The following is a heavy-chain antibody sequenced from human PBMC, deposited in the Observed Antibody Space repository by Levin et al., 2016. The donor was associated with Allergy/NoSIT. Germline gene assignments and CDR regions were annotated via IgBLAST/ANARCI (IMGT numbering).Heavy chain of an antibody. CDR1: GFTFSSYA. CDR2: IRSKAYGGTT. CDR3: TRRAFKRPDCTNGVCYDY. D-gene: IGHD2-8*01. J-gene: IGHJ4*02. Sequence: GGSLRLSCAASGFTFSSYAMSWFRQAPGKGLEWVGFIRSKAYGGTTEYAASVKGRFTISRDDSKSIAYLQMNSLKTEDTAVYYCTRRAFKRPDCTNGVCYDYWGQGTLVTVSS. V-gene: IGHV3-49*03.